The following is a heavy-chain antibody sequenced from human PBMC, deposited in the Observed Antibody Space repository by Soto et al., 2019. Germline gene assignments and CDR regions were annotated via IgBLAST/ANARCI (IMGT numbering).Heavy chain of an antibody. CDR1: RLTFSSYA. J-gene: IGHJ6*02. Sequence: PGGSLRLSCSVCRLTFSSYAMHWVRQAPGKGLEWVAVISYDGSNKYYADSVKGRFTISRDNSKNTLYLQMNSLRAEDTAVYYCARDRVAAAGQRYYYYYYGMDVWGQGTTVTVSS. CDR3: ARDRVAAAGQRYYYYYYGMDV. CDR2: ISYDGSNK. V-gene: IGHV3-30-3*01. D-gene: IGHD6-13*01.